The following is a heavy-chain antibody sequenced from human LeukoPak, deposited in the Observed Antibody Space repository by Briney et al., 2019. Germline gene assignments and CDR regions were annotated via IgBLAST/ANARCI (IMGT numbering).Heavy chain of an antibody. CDR3: ARPITMIVVVTPFN. CDR1: GFTFSSYA. D-gene: IGHD3-22*01. V-gene: IGHV3-23*01. Sequence: GGSLRLSCAASGFTFSSYAMSWVRQAPGKGLEWVSAISGSGGSTYYADSVKGRFTISRDNSKNTLYLQMNSLRAEDTAVYYCARPITMIVVVTPFNWRQGTLVTVSS. CDR2: ISGSGGST. J-gene: IGHJ4*02.